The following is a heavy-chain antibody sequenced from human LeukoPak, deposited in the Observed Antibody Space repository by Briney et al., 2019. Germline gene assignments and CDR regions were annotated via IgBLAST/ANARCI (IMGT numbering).Heavy chain of an antibody. V-gene: IGHV3-23*01. CDR2: ISGSGGST. Sequence: PGGSLRLSCAASGFTVSSNEMSWVRQAPGKGLEWVSAISGSGGSTYYADSVKGRFTISRDNSKNTLYLQMNSLGAEDTAVYYCAKDRYSSSWYDGWGQGTLVTVSS. CDR3: AKDRYSSSWYDG. D-gene: IGHD6-13*01. J-gene: IGHJ5*02. CDR1: GFTVSSNE.